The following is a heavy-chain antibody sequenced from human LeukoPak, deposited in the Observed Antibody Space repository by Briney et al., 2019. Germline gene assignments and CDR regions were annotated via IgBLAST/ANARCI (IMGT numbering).Heavy chain of an antibody. Sequence: PGGSLRLSCAASGFTFSSYAMSWVRQAPGKGLEWVSAISGSGGSTYYADSVKGRFTISRDNSKNRVYLEMNNLRPEDTALYYCAGGSDTNYWGQGTLVTVSS. CDR2: ISGSGGST. J-gene: IGHJ4*02. CDR1: GFTFSSYA. V-gene: IGHV3-23*01. CDR3: AGGSDTNY. D-gene: IGHD2-8*01.